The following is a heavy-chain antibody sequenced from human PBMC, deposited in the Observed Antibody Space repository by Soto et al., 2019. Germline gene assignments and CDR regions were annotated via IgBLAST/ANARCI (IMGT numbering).Heavy chain of an antibody. CDR2: IFPSGTT. J-gene: IGHJ4*02. CDR3: ARSREFDY. Sequence: PXGTLSLTFGVSGGSLSGATYSGNWIRQPPGKGLEWIGYIFPSGTTYYNPSLKSRVTISIDVSNNQFSLSLRSLTAADTAVYYCARSREFDYWSQGTLVTVSS. V-gene: IGHV4-30-2*01. CDR1: GGSLSGATYS.